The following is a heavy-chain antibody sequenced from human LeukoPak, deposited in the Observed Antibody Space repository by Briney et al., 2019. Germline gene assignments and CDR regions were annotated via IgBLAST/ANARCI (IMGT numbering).Heavy chain of an antibody. CDR3: ARKGGIVVVTAEFDY. CDR2: INPNSGGT. J-gene: IGHJ4*02. CDR1: GYTFTSYG. V-gene: IGHV1-2*02. D-gene: IGHD2-21*02. Sequence: ASVKVSCKASGYTFTSYGISWVRQAPGQGLEWMGWINPNSGGTNYAQKFQGRVTMTRDTSISTAYMELSRLRSDDTAVYYCARKGGIVVVTAEFDYWGQGTLVTVSS.